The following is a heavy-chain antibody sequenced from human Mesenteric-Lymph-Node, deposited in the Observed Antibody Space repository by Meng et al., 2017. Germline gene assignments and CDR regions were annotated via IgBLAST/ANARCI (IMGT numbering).Heavy chain of an antibody. Sequence: SGPTLVKPTQTLTLTCTFSGFSLSTSGVGVGWIRQPPGKALEWLALIDWDDDKYYSTSLKTRLTISKDTSKNQVVLTMTNMDPADTATYYCARTTLGYCSSTSCYRRTYYFDYWGQGTLVTVSS. D-gene: IGHD2-2*01. V-gene: IGHV2-70*01. CDR2: IDWDDDK. J-gene: IGHJ4*02. CDR3: ARTTLGYCSSTSCYRRTYYFDY. CDR1: GFSLSTSGVG.